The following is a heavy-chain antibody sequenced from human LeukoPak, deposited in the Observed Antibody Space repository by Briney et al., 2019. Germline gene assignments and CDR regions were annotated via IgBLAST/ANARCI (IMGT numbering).Heavy chain of an antibody. D-gene: IGHD2-2*01. Sequence: ASVKVSCKASGYTFTSYYTHWVRQAPGQGLEWMGIINPSGGSTSYAQKFQGRVTMTRDTSTSTVYMELSSLRSEDTAVYYCASPGYCSSTSCYGGAFDIWGQGTMVTVSS. CDR1: GYTFTSYY. CDR3: ASPGYCSSTSCYGGAFDI. CDR2: INPSGGST. J-gene: IGHJ3*02. V-gene: IGHV1-46*01.